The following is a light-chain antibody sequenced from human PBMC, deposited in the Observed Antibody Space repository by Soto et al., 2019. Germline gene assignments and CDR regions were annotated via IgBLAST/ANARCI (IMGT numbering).Light chain of an antibody. CDR3: QQSYSTPIT. J-gene: IGKJ5*01. V-gene: IGKV1-39*01. CDR1: QSISSY. CDR2: AAS. Sequence: DIQMTQSPSSLSASVGDRVTITCRASQSISSYLNWYQQKPGKAPKLLIYAASSLQGGVPSRFSGSGSGTGFTLTISSLQPEDFATYYCQQSYSTPITFGQGTRLEIK.